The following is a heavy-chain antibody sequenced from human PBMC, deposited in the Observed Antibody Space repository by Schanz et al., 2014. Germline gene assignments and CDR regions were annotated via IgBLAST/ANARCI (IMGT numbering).Heavy chain of an antibody. J-gene: IGHJ6*02. CDR1: GGTFSSYT. CDR3: ARVQDDILTGSEYYYGMDV. CDR2: ISTSNGNT. V-gene: IGHV1-18*01. D-gene: IGHD3-9*01. Sequence: QVQLVQSEAEVKKPGSSVKVSCKASGGTFSSYTIIWVRQAPGQGLEWMGWISTSNGNTNYIQKLQGRVTMTTDTSTSTAYMELRSLRSDDTAVYYCARVQDDILTGSEYYYGMDVWGQGTTVTVSS.